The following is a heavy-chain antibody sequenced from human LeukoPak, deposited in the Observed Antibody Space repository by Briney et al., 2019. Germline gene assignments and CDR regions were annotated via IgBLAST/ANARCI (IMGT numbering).Heavy chain of an antibody. CDR2: ISSSSSYI. CDR1: GLTFSTYT. J-gene: IGHJ5*02. D-gene: IGHD6-13*01. V-gene: IGHV3-21*01. Sequence: GGSLRLSCAASGLTFSTYTMNWVRQAPGKGLEWVSSISSSSSYIYYADSVKGRFTISRDNAKNSLYLQMNSLRAEDTSVYYCATWAGAAADFSGPFDDWGQGTLVTVSS. CDR3: ATWAGAAADFSGPFDD.